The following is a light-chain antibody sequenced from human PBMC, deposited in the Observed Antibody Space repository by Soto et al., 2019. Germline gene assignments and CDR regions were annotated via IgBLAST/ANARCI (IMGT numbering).Light chain of an antibody. CDR2: DAS. CDR1: QSVSGD. CDR3: QQYNNWPIT. Sequence: EIVLTQSPATLSVSPGERATLSCRASQSVSGDLAWYHHKPGQAPRLLIYDASTRALDTPARFAGSGSGTEFTLTISSLQSEDFAVYFCQQYNNWPITLGQGTRLEI. V-gene: IGKV3-15*01. J-gene: IGKJ5*01.